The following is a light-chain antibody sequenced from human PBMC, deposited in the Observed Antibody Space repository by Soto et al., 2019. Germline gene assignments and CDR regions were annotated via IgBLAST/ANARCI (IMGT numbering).Light chain of an antibody. J-gene: IGLJ2*01. CDR3: QTWDIGVLVV. CDR2: LNSDGSH. Sequence: QPVLTQSPSASASLGASVKLTCTLSSGHITYAIAWHQQHPETVPRYLMKLNSDGSHSQGDGIPDRVSGPSSGAERYLTTSRLQCEDEADYYSQTWDIGVLVVFAGGTKVTVL. V-gene: IGLV4-69*01. CDR1: SGHITYA.